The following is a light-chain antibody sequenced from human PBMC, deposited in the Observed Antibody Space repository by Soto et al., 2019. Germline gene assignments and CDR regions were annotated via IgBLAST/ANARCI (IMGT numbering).Light chain of an antibody. J-gene: IGKJ4*01. CDR1: QGINYY. V-gene: IGKV1-17*03. CDR2: AAS. CDR3: LQHSTYPAT. Sequence: DIQMTQSPSVMSASVGDTVTITCRASQGINYYLAWFQHQPGKVPKRLISAASDLESGVPSRFSGSGSGTEFTLTISSLQPEDFATYYCLQHSTYPATFGGGTKVEIK.